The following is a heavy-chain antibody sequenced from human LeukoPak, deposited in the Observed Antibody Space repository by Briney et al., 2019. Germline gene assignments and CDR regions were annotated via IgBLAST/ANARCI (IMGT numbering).Heavy chain of an antibody. J-gene: IGHJ4*02. Sequence: PGGSLRLSCAASGFTFSSYWMSWVRQAPGKGLEWVANIKQDGSEKYYVDSVKGRFTISRDNAKNSLYLQMNSLRAEDTAAYYCARGSFSGWSDYWGQGTLVTVSS. CDR3: ARGSFSGWSDY. CDR2: IKQDGSEK. V-gene: IGHV3-7*01. D-gene: IGHD6-19*01. CDR1: GFTFSSYW.